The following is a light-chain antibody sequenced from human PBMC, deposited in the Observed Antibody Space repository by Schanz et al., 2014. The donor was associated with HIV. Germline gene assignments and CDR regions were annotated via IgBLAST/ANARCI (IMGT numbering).Light chain of an antibody. J-gene: IGKJ3*01. CDR1: QSISSSL. CDR2: AAS. V-gene: IGKV3-20*01. Sequence: EIVLTQSPGTLSLSPGERGTLSCRASQSISSSLLAWYQKKPGQAPTLLIYAASSRASGIPDRFSGSGSGTDFTLTISRLEPEDFAVYYCQQYGSSFGPGTKVEIK. CDR3: QQYGSS.